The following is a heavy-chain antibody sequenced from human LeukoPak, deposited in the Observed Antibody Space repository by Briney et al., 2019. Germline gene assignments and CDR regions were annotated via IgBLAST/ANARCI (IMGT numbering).Heavy chain of an antibody. CDR3: ARGNIGYCSSTSCYQRGFDP. J-gene: IGHJ5*02. CDR1: GYTFTGYY. V-gene: IGHV1-2*02. D-gene: IGHD2-2*01. Sequence: GASVKVSCKASGYTFTGYYMHWVRQAPGQGLEWMGWINPNSGGTNYAQKFQGRVTMTRDTSISTAYMELSRLRSDDTAVYYCARGNIGYCSSTSCYQRGFDPWGQGTLVTVSS. CDR2: INPNSGGT.